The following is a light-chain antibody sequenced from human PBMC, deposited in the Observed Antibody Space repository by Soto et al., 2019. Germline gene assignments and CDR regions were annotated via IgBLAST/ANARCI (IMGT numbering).Light chain of an antibody. CDR3: QQRYNWPVT. V-gene: IGKV3-11*01. J-gene: IGKJ4*01. Sequence: DIVLTQSPGTVSLSPGERASLSCRASQNVDTFLAWYQQKPGQPPRLLMYDASRRITGVPARFSGSGTGTDFTITITSLEPEDVAVYYGQQRYNWPVTFGAGTRVEI. CDR2: DAS. CDR1: QNVDTF.